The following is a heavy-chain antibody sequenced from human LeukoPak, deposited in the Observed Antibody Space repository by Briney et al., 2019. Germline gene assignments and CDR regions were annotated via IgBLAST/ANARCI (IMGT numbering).Heavy chain of an antibody. Sequence: GRSLRLSCAASGFTFSSYGMHWVRQAPGKGLEWVAVIWYDGSNKYYADSVEGRFTISRDNSKNTLYLQMNSLRAEDTAVYYCARDGAYSGYDLHGMDVWGQGTTVTVSS. V-gene: IGHV3-33*01. CDR2: IWYDGSNK. J-gene: IGHJ6*02. CDR1: GFTFSSYG. D-gene: IGHD5-12*01. CDR3: ARDGAYSGYDLHGMDV.